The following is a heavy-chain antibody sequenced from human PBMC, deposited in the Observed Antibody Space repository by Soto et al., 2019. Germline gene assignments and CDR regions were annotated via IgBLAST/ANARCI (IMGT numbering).Heavy chain of an antibody. CDR3: ARGLDQPPVGLYFDT. D-gene: IGHD2-2*01. V-gene: IGHV1-69*06. J-gene: IGHJ4*02. CDR2: IIPAFGTA. Sequence: QVQLVQSGAEVKNPGSSVKVSCKTSGGTFNSYLIDWVRQAPGQGLEWMGGIIPAFGTAKYAQKFPGRVTITADTSTTTAYMELRTLTSEDTAVYYCARGLDQPPVGLYFDTWGQGTLVTVSS. CDR1: GGTFNSYL.